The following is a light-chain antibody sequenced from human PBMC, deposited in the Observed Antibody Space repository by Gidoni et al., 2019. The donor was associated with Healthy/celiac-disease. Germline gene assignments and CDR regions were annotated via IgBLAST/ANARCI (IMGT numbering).Light chain of an antibody. CDR2: DAS. J-gene: IGKJ4*01. Sequence: EIVLTQSPATLSLSPGERATLSCRASQGVSSYVAWYQQKPGQAPRLLIYDASNRATGIPARFSGSGPGTDFTLTISSLEPEDFAVYYCQQRSNWHPLTFGGGTKVEIK. CDR1: QGVSSY. V-gene: IGKV3D-11*01. CDR3: QQRSNWHPLT.